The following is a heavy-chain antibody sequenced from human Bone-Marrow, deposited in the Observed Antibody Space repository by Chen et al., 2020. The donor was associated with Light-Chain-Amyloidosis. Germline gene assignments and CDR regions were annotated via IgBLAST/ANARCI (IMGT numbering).Heavy chain of an antibody. D-gene: IGHD1-1*01. V-gene: IGHV3-48*03. CDR2: ISSSGRTI. Sequence: EVQLVESGGGLVQPGGSLRLSCAASGFTFSSYEMNWVRQAPGKGLEWVSYISSSGRTIYYADSVKGRFTISRDNAKNSLYLQMNSLRAEDTAVYYCARVGFYNWNVHNAFDIWGQGTMVTVSS. J-gene: IGHJ3*02. CDR3: ARVGFYNWNVHNAFDI. CDR1: GFTFSSYE.